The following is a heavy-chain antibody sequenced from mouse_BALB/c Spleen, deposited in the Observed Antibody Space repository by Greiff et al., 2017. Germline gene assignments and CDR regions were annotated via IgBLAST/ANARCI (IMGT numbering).Heavy chain of an antibody. CDR3: ATYDYDGVYFDY. Sequence: EVQLQESGPGLVKPSQSLSLTCTVTGYSITSDYAWNWIRQFPGNKLEWMGYISYSGSTSYNPSLKSRISITRDTSKNQFFLQLNSVTTEDTATYYCATYDYDGVYFDYWGQGTTLTVSS. D-gene: IGHD2-4*01. J-gene: IGHJ2*01. V-gene: IGHV3-2*02. CDR2: ISYSGST. CDR1: GYSITSDYA.